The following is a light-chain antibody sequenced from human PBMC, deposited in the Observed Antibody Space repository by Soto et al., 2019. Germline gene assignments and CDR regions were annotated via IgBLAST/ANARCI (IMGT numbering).Light chain of an antibody. CDR3: QQYDTFPRT. J-gene: IGKJ1*01. V-gene: IGKV1-5*01. CDR1: QNINKW. CDR2: DAS. Sequence: DIQMTQSPSNLSTSVGDRVTITCRASQNINKWLAWYQQKPGKAPKFLIYDASTLETGVPSRFSGSGSGTEFTLTISSLQPDDFATFYCQQYDTFPRTFGQGTKVDNK.